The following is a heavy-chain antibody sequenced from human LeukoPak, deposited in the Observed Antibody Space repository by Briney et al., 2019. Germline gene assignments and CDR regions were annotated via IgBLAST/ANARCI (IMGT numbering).Heavy chain of an antibody. D-gene: IGHD3-22*01. J-gene: IGHJ4*02. V-gene: IGHV3-48*03. CDR2: ICGRGITT. CDR1: GFTFSGYE. Sequence: GGSLRLSCEGSGFTFSGYEMNWVRQAPGKGLEWISYICGRGITTFFADSVKGRFTISRDDAKNLLYLQMNSLRAEDTAIYYCAYRNYYDSSDYYPYYFDYWGQGTLVTVSS. CDR3: AYRNYYDSSDYYPYYFDY.